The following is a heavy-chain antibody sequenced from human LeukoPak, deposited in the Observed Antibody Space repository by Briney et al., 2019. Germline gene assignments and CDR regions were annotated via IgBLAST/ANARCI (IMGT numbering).Heavy chain of an antibody. CDR1: GDSISIYY. CDR3: ARVQLGYCSGGSCYGSDY. V-gene: IGHV4-59*01. Sequence: SETLSLTCSVSGDSISIYYWNWIRQPPGKGLEWIGYIDHTGSTNYNPSLNSRVTISRDTSTNHFSLKLSSVTAADTAVYYCARVQLGYCSGGSCYGSDYWGQGTLVTVSS. CDR2: IDHTGST. D-gene: IGHD2-15*01. J-gene: IGHJ4*02.